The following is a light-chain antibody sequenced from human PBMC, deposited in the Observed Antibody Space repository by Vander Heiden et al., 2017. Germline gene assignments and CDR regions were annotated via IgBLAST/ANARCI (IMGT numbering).Light chain of an antibody. J-gene: IGKJ1*01. CDR1: QGISNY. V-gene: IGKV1-27*01. Sequence: DIKMTQSPSSLSASVGDRVTITSRASQGISNYLAWYQQKTGKVPKLLIYAASTLQSGVPSRFSGSGSGTDFTLTISSLQPEDVATYYCQKYNSAPRTFGQWTKVEIK. CDR2: AAS. CDR3: QKYNSAPRT.